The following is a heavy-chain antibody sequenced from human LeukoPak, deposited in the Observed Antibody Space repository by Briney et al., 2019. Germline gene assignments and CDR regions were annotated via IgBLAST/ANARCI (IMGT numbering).Heavy chain of an antibody. CDR3: ARARAFMVRGVISWFDP. CDR2: IIPIFGTA. D-gene: IGHD3-10*01. J-gene: IGHJ5*02. V-gene: IGHV1-69*06. Sequence: SVKVSCKASGGTFSSYAISWVRQAPGQGLEWMGGIIPIFGTANYAQKFQGRVTITADKSTSTAYMELSSLRSEDTAVYYCARARAFMVRGVISWFDPWGQGTLVTVSS. CDR1: GGTFSSYA.